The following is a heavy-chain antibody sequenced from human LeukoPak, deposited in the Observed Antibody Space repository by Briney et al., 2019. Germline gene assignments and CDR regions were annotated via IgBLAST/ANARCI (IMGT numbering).Heavy chain of an antibody. CDR1: GFTASSFG. CDR3: AKEAGTDSV. Sequence: GGSLRLSCAVSGFTASSFGMSWVRQAPGKGLEWVSAITGGGVGTYYADSVKGRFTISRDNSKNTLYLQMNSLRAEDTAVYYCAKEAGTDSVWGQGTMVTVSS. J-gene: IGHJ4*02. V-gene: IGHV3-23*01. CDR2: ITGGGVGT. D-gene: IGHD6-13*01.